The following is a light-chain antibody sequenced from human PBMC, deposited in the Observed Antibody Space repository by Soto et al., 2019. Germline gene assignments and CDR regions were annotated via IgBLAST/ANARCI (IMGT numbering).Light chain of an antibody. V-gene: IGLV2-14*01. CDR2: DVS. Sequence: QSALTQPASVSGSPGQSITISCTGTSSDVGGYNYVSWYQQHPGKAPKLMIYDVSNRPSGVSNRVSGSKSGNTASLTISGLQAEDEADYYCSSYTSSSTILYVFGTGTKLTVL. J-gene: IGLJ1*01. CDR3: SSYTSSSTILYV. CDR1: SSDVGGYNY.